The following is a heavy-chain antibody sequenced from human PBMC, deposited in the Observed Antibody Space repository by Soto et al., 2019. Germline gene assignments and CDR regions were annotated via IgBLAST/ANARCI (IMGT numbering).Heavy chain of an antibody. CDR3: GRRRGSSGYYN. D-gene: IGHD3-22*01. J-gene: IGHJ4*02. CDR2: IYYSGST. CDR1: GGSFSGYY. V-gene: IGHV4-34*11. Sequence: SETLSLTCAVYGGSFSGYYWTWIRQPPGTGLEWIGYIYYSGSTNYNPSLKSRDNISVDTSKNQFSLRLGSVPVGDRAVFYFGRRRGSSGYYNWGQGTLVTVSS.